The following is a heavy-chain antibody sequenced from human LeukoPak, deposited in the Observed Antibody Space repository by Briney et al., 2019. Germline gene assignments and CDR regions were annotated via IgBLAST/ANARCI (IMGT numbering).Heavy chain of an antibody. D-gene: IGHD2-2*02. J-gene: IGHJ6*02. CDR1: GYTFTSYG. V-gene: IGHV1-18*01. CDR3: ARDGGYCSSTSCYTYYYYGMDV. Sequence: ASVKVSCKASGYTFTSYGISWVRQAPGQGLEWMGWISAYNGNTNYAQKLQGRVTMTTDTSTSTAYMELRSLRSDDTAVYYCARDGGYCSSTSCYTYYYYGMDVWGQGTTVTVSS. CDR2: ISAYNGNT.